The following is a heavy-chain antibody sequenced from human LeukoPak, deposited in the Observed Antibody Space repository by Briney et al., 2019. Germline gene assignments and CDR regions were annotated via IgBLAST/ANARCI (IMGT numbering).Heavy chain of an antibody. D-gene: IGHD2-15*01. Sequence: ASVKVSFKASGYTFNSYDITWVRQATGQGLEWMGWMNPDSGNTGYAQKFQGRVTMTRNTSISTAYMELSSLRSEDTAVYYCARVHIYCSGGSCYSGWFDPWGQGTLVTVSS. V-gene: IGHV1-8*01. CDR2: MNPDSGNT. CDR1: GYTFNSYD. CDR3: ARVHIYCSGGSCYSGWFDP. J-gene: IGHJ5*02.